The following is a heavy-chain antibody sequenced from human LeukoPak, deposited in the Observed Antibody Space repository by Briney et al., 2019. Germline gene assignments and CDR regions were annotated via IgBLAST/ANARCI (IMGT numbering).Heavy chain of an antibody. Sequence: PSETLSLTCAVYGGSFSGYYWSWIRQPPGKGLEWIGKINHSGSTNYNPSLKSRATISVDTSKNQFSLKLSSVTAADTAVYYCARYIVVVPAAPYFDYWGQGTLVTVSS. CDR3: ARYIVVVPAAPYFDY. D-gene: IGHD2-2*01. V-gene: IGHV4-34*01. CDR1: GGSFSGYY. CDR2: INHSGST. J-gene: IGHJ4*02.